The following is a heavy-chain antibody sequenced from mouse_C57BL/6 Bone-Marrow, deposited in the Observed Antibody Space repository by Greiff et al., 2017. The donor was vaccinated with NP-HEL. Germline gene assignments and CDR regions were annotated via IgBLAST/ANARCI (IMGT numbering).Heavy chain of an antibody. V-gene: IGHV5-6*01. J-gene: IGHJ3*01. Sequence: EVQLMESGGDLVKPGGSLKLSCAASGFTFSSYGMSWVRQTPDKRLEWVATISSGGSYTYYPDSVKGRFTISRDNAKNTLYLQMSSLKSEDTAMYYCARRDYLFAYWGQGTLVTVSA. D-gene: IGHD2-4*01. CDR1: GFTFSSYG. CDR2: ISSGGSYT. CDR3: ARRDYLFAY.